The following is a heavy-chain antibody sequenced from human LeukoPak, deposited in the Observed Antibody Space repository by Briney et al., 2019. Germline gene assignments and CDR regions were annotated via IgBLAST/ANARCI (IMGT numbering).Heavy chain of an antibody. D-gene: IGHD6-19*01. CDR2: INPNSGGT. Sequence: ASVKVSCKASGYTFTGYYMHWVRQAPGQGLEWMGWINPNSGGTNYAQKLQGRVTMTTDTSTSTAYMELRSLRSDDTAVYYCARDLFSGWYSDYYYYMDVWGKGTTVTVSS. J-gene: IGHJ6*03. CDR3: ARDLFSGWYSDYYYYMDV. CDR1: GYTFTGYY. V-gene: IGHV1-2*02.